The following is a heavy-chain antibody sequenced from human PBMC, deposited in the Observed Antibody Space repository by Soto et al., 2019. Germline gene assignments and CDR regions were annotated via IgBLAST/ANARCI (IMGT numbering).Heavy chain of an antibody. Sequence: QVQLVQSGAEVKKPGASVKVSCKASGYTFTSYGISWVRQAPGQGLEWMGWIRPYNGNTNYAQKLQSSFTVXTDTSTSTAYMELRSLRSDDTDVYYCARDLPPQDYWGQGTLVTVSS. CDR2: IRPYNGNT. CDR3: ARDLPPQDY. J-gene: IGHJ4*02. V-gene: IGHV1-18*01. CDR1: GYTFTSYG.